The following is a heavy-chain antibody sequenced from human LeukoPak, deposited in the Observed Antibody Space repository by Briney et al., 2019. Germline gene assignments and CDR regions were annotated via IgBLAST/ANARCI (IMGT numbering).Heavy chain of an antibody. CDR3: ARGLGDYEGYYYYYYYMDV. Sequence: GGSLRLSCAASGFTFSSYWMSWVRQAPGKGLEWVANIKQDGSEKYYVDSVKGRFTITRDNAKNSLYLQMNSLRAEDTAVYYCARGLGDYEGYYYYYYYMDVWGKGTTVTVSS. J-gene: IGHJ6*03. CDR2: IKQDGSEK. D-gene: IGHD4-17*01. V-gene: IGHV3-7*01. CDR1: GFTFSSYW.